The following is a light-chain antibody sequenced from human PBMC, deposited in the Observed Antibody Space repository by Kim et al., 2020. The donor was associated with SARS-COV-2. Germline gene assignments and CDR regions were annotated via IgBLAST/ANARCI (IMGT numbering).Light chain of an antibody. CDR1: SSDIGAYYY. J-gene: IGLJ1*01. V-gene: IGLV2-14*03. CDR3: TSYTPGSTCV. Sequence: QSALTQPASVSGSPGQAITISCTGSSSDIGAYYYVSWYQQHPDKAPKLIISDVSNRPSGVSNRFSGAKSGNTASLTISGLQAEDDADYYCTSYTPGSTCVFGTGTKVTVL. CDR2: DVS.